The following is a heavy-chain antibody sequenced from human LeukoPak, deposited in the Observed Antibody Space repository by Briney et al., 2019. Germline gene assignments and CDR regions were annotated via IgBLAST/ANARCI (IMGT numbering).Heavy chain of an antibody. CDR3: ARRVRACSSTCCYLLIDY. CDR2: INPNSGGT. CDR1: GYTFTGYY. Sequence: ASVKVSCKASGYTFTGYYMHWVRQAPGQGLEWMGWINPNSGGTNYAQKFQGRVTMTRDTSISTAYMELSRLRSDDTAVYYCARRVRACSSTCCYLLIDYWGQGTLVAVSS. V-gene: IGHV1-2*02. J-gene: IGHJ4*02. D-gene: IGHD2-2*01.